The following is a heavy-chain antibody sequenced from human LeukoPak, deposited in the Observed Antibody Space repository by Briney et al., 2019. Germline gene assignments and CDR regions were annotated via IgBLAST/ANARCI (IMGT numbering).Heavy chain of an antibody. CDR2: MNPSSGNT. Sequence: ASVTVSCKASGYSFTSYDINWVRQATGQGREWIGWMNPSSGNTGYAQRFQGRVTMTRDTSTSTAYLELSSLTSDDTAVYYCAAHTYYYSSGSFGHWGQGTLVTVSS. CDR1: GYSFTSYD. D-gene: IGHD3-10*01. J-gene: IGHJ4*02. CDR3: AAHTYYYSSGSFGH. V-gene: IGHV1-8*01.